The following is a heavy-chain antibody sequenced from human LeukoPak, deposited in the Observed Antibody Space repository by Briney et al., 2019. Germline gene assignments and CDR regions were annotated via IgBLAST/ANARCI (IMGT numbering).Heavy chain of an antibody. CDR2: INSDGSST. V-gene: IGHV3-74*01. D-gene: IGHD3-22*01. CDR3: ARDGFYYDSSGYFIRGSDFDY. J-gene: IGHJ4*02. Sequence: GGSLRLSCAASGFTFSSYWMHWVRQAPGKGLVWVSRINSDGSSTSCADSVKGRFTISRDNAKNTLYLQMSSLRAEDTAVYYCARDGFYYDSSGYFIRGSDFDYWGQGTLVTVSS. CDR1: GFTFSSYW.